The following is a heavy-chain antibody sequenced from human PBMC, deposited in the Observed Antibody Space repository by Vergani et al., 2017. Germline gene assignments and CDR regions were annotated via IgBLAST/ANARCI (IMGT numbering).Heavy chain of an antibody. J-gene: IGHJ5*02. V-gene: IGHV3-33*01. CDR3: ARDRVVVAATPRNWFDP. D-gene: IGHD2-15*01. Sequence: QVQLVESGGGVVQPGRSLRLSCAASGFTFSSYGMHWVRQAPGKGLEWVAVIWYDGSNKYYADSVKGRFTISRDNSKNTLYLQMNSRRAEDTAVYYCARDRVVVAATPRNWFDPWGQGTLVTVSS. CDR2: IWYDGSNK. CDR1: GFTFSSYG.